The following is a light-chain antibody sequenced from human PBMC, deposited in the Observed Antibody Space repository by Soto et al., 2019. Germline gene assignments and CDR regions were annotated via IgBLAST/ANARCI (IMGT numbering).Light chain of an antibody. Sequence: MTQSPATLSVSPGERATLSCRASQSVTSNLAWYQHKPGQAPRLLIYGASTRATGVPAGFSGSGSGTEFTLTISSLQSEDFAVYYCQQYHKWPLTFGGGTKVEIK. CDR3: QQYHKWPLT. J-gene: IGKJ4*01. V-gene: IGKV3-15*01. CDR2: GAS. CDR1: QSVTSN.